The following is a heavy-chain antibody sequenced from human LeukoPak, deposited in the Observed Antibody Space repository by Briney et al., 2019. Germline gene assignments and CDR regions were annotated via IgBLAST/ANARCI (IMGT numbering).Heavy chain of an antibody. J-gene: IGHJ4*02. D-gene: IGHD3-22*01. CDR3: ARADSSGYSFDY. CDR1: GGSISSGDYY. CDR2: IRYSGST. Sequence: SETLSLTCTVSGGSISSGDYYWSWIRQPPGKGLEWIGYIRYSGSTYYNPSLKSRVTISVDRSMNQLSLKLNSVAAADTAVYYCARADSSGYSFDYWGQGTLVAVSS. V-gene: IGHV4-30-4*01.